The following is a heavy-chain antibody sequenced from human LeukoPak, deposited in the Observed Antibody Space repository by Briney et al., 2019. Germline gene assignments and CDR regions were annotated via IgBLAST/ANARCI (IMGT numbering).Heavy chain of an antibody. V-gene: IGHV4-59*01. CDR3: ARDTTVASGMQY. D-gene: IGHD6-19*01. Sequence: PSETLSLTCTVSGGSISTFSWGWIRQFPGKGLEWIGSIYIKSTNYNPSLKSRVAISVDTSKNQFSLRLGSVTTADTAVYYCARDTTVASGMQYWGQGTLVTVSS. CDR2: IYIKST. CDR1: GGSISTFS. J-gene: IGHJ4*02.